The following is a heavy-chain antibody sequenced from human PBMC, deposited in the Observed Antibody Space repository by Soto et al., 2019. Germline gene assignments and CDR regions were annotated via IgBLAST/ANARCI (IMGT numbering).Heavy chain of an antibody. CDR2: ISAYNGNT. V-gene: IGHV1-18*04. D-gene: IGHD2-15*01. CDR3: ARERGLGYCSGGSCGGYTNWFEP. CDR1: GYTFTSYG. J-gene: IGHJ5*02. Sequence: ASVKVSCKASGYTFTSYGISWVRQAPGQGLEWMGWISAYNGNTNYAQKLQGRVTMTTDTSTSTAYMELRSLRSDDTAVYYCARERGLGYCSGGSCGGYTNWFEPWGQGTLVTV.